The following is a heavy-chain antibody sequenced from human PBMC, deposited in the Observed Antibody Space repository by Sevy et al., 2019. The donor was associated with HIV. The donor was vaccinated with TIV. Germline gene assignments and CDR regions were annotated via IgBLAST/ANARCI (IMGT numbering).Heavy chain of an antibody. Sequence: SETPSLTCTVSGGSISSSDNYWGWIRQPPGKGLDWIASSYYSGSTYYNPSLQSRVTISVDTSKNQFSLKLRSVTAADTAVYYCARRRVEDYYGSGTPPLVNGPFDIWGQGTMVTVSS. CDR2: SYYSGST. D-gene: IGHD3-10*01. CDR3: ARRRVEDYYGSGTPPLVNGPFDI. CDR1: GGSISSSDNY. J-gene: IGHJ3*02. V-gene: IGHV4-39*01.